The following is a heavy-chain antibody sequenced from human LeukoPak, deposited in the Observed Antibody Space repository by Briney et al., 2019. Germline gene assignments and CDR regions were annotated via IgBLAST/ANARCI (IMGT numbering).Heavy chain of an antibody. J-gene: IGHJ4*02. CDR1: GYTFTGYY. CDR3: ARANFLLGVLGSG. CDR2: INPNSGGT. Sequence: ASVKVSCKASGYTFTGYYMHWERQAPGQGLEWMGWINPNSGGTNYAQKFQGRVTMTRDTSISTAYMELSRLRSDDTAVYYCARANFLLGVLGSGWRQGTLVTVSS. D-gene: IGHD7-27*01. V-gene: IGHV1-2*02.